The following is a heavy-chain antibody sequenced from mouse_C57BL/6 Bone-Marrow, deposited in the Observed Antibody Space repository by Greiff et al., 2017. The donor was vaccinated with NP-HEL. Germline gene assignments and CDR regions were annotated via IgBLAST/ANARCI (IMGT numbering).Heavy chain of an antibody. V-gene: IGHV1-26*01. CDR3: ARDYYGSSSYFDY. Sequence: EVKLQQSGPELVKPGASVKISCKASGYTFTDYYMNWVKQSHGKSLEWIGDINPNNGGTSYNQKFKGKATLTVDKSSSPAYMELRSLTSEDSAVYYCARDYYGSSSYFDYWGQGTTLTVSS. J-gene: IGHJ2*01. CDR1: GYTFTDYY. CDR2: INPNNGGT. D-gene: IGHD1-1*01.